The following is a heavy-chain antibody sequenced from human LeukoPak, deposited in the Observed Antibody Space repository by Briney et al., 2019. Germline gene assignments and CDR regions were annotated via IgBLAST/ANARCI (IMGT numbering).Heavy chain of an antibody. J-gene: IGHJ4*02. V-gene: IGHV4-4*07. CDR2: VFPSGNT. CDR3: ARLNVGGGTFFDD. CDR1: GASMSNNY. Sequence: SETLSLTCTVSGASMSNNYWGWIRQSAGKGLEWIGRVFPSGNTHYSPSLKSRVSISVDTSKNHFSLGLSSVTAADTAVYYCARLNVGGGTFFDDWGQGTLVTVSP. D-gene: IGHD1-26*01.